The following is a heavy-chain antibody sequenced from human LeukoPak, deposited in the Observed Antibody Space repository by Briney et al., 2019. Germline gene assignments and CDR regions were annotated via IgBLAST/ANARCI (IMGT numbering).Heavy chain of an antibody. CDR2: ISWNSGSI. D-gene: IGHD6-19*01. CDR1: GFTFDDYA. V-gene: IGHV3-9*01. CDR3: AKSPSRQTVAGIDY. Sequence: GGSLRLSCAASGFTFDDYAMHWVRQAPGKGLEWVSGISWNSGSIGYADSVKGRFTISRDNAKNSLYLQMNSLRAEDTALYYCAKSPSRQTVAGIDYWGQGTLVTVSS. J-gene: IGHJ4*02.